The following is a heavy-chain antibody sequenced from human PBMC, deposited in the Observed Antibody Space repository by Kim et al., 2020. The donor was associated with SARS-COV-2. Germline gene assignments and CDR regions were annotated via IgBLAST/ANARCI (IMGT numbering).Heavy chain of an antibody. V-gene: IGHV3-33*01. Sequence: GGSLRLSCAASGFTFSSYGMHWVRQAPGKGLEWLSVIWDDGSNKYYADSVKGRFTISRDNSKNTLYLQMNSLRAEDTAVYYCARDRSIAARHYYYGMDVWGQRATGTVSS. CDR3: ARDRSIAARHYYYGMDV. D-gene: IGHD6-6*01. CDR2: IWDDGSNK. J-gene: IGHJ6*02. CDR1: GFTFSSYG.